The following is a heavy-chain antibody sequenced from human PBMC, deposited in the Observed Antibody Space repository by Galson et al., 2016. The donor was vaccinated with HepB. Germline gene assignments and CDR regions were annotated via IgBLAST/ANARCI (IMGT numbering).Heavy chain of an antibody. CDR1: GVSTRSNIR. CDR2: IYRDGNT. Sequence: SETMSLTCAVSGVSTRSNIRWTWVRQPPGKRLEWIGEIYRDGNTNYTPSLKNRVTMPIDPAKNQFSLNVDSFTAADTAVYYCARGFSVGRSHRFDSWGPGTLVTVSS. CDR3: ARGFSVGRSHRFDS. J-gene: IGHJ4*02. V-gene: IGHV4-4*02. D-gene: IGHD5/OR15-5a*01.